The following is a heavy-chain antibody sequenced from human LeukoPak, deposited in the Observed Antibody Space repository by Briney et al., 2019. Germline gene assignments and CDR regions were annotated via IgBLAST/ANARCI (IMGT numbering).Heavy chain of an antibody. J-gene: IGHJ4*02. D-gene: IGHD2/OR15-2a*01. Sequence: GRSLRLSCAASGFTFNTYGMHWVRQAPGKGLEYVAAISRNGGSTYYADSVKGRFTISRDNSKSTLYLQMSSLRAEDTAVYLCVKDLRSDFMGVLSRYLSYWGQGTLVTVSS. CDR2: ISRNGGST. CDR1: GFTFNTYG. V-gene: IGHV3-64D*09. CDR3: VKDLRSDFMGVLSRYLSY.